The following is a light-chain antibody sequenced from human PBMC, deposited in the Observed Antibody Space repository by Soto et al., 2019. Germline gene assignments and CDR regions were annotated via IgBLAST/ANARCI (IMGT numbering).Light chain of an antibody. CDR1: SSNIGNNY. CDR2: DNN. CDR3: GTWDSSLSARV. J-gene: IGLJ3*02. V-gene: IGLV1-51*01. Sequence: QSVLTQPPSVSAAPGRTVTISCSGSSSNIGNNYVSWYQQLPGTAPKLLIYDNNKRPSGIPDRFSGSKSGTSATLGITGLQTGDEADYYCGTWDSSLSARVFGGGTKLTVL.